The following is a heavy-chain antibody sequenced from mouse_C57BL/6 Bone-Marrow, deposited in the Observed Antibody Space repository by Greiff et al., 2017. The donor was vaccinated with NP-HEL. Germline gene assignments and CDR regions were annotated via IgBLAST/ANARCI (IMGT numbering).Heavy chain of an antibody. CDR2: IYPGSGST. J-gene: IGHJ2*01. CDR3: ARLGAQATPDY. V-gene: IGHV1-55*01. CDR1: GYTFTSYW. Sequence: QVQLQQSGAELVKPGASVKMSCKASGYTFTSYWITWVKQRPVQGLEWIGDIYPGSGSTNYNEKFKSKATLTVDTSSSTAYMQLSSLTSEDSAVYYCARLGAQATPDYWGQGTTLTVSS. D-gene: IGHD3-2*02.